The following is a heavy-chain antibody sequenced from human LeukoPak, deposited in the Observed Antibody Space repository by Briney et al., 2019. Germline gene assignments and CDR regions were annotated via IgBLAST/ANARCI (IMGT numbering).Heavy chain of an antibody. Sequence: PGGSLTLFCAVSGLTLNSYCVHWLRRAPGGGVVWVSRINSDRGHTICADSVKGRFTIYRDNPKNTLSLKMNSLRAEDTAVYYCARDPDLGGYSFFEYWGQGTLVTVPS. D-gene: IGHD3-22*01. CDR2: INSDRGHT. V-gene: IGHV3-74*01. J-gene: IGHJ4*02. CDR1: GLTLNSYC. CDR3: ARDPDLGGYSFFEY.